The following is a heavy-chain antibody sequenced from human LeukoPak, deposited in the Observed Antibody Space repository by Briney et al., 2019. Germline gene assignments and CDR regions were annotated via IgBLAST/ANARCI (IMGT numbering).Heavy chain of an antibody. V-gene: IGHV4-59*01. J-gene: IGHJ4*02. CDR1: GGSISSYY. CDR2: IYYSGST. D-gene: IGHD3-10*01. Sequence: PSETLSLTCTVSGGSISSYYWSWIRQPPGKGLEWIGYIYYSGSTNYNPSLKSRVTISVDTSKNQFSLKLSSVTAADTAVYYCAGITMVRESSYWGQGTLVTVSS. CDR3: AGITMVRESSY.